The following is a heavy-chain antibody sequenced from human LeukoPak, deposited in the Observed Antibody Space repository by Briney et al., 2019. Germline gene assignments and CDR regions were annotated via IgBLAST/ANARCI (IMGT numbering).Heavy chain of an antibody. CDR2: ISSSSSTI. Sequence: GGSLRLSCAASGFTFSSYAMSWVRQAPGKGLEWVSYISSSSSTIYYADSVKGRFTISRDNAKNSLYLQMNSLRDEDTAVYYCARGDKTYYYGSGSYGFDYWGQGTLVTVSS. V-gene: IGHV3-48*02. CDR3: ARGDKTYYYGSGSYGFDY. CDR1: GFTFSSYA. D-gene: IGHD3-10*01. J-gene: IGHJ4*02.